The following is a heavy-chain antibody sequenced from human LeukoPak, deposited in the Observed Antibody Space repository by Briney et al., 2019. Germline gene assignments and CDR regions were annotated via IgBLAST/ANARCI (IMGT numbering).Heavy chain of an antibody. J-gene: IGHJ5*02. CDR3: ARELWVAYAPGSWLDP. CDR1: GGSISSGAYS. Sequence: SEALSLTCSVSGGSISSGAYSWNWIRQPPGKGLEWIGYIFHTGNTYYNPSLKSRVTISVDTSKNQFSLKLSSMTVADTAVYYCARELWVAYAPGSWLDPWGQGIPVTVSS. D-gene: IGHD3-10*01. V-gene: IGHV4-30-2*01. CDR2: IFHTGNT.